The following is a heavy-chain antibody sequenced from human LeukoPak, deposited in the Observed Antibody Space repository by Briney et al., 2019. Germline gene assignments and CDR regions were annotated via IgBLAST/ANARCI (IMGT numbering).Heavy chain of an antibody. V-gene: IGHV4-59*01. Sequence: PSETLSLTCTVSGGSFEHYFWSWIRQPPGKGLEWTGYVYYSGSTYYIPSLKSRLTISADTSKNQFSLKLSCVTAADTAVYYCASHRRSHGSEYWGQRTLVTVSS. J-gene: IGHJ4*02. CDR1: GGSFEHYF. CDR2: VYYSGST. CDR3: ASHRRSHGSEY. D-gene: IGHD3-10*01.